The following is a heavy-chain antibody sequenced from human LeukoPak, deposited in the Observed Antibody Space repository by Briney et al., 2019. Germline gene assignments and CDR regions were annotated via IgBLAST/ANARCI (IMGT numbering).Heavy chain of an antibody. CDR1: GYTFTGYY. CDR2: INTNTGNS. CDR3: ARPGRDTAMAYDAFDI. J-gene: IGHJ3*02. D-gene: IGHD5-18*01. V-gene: IGHV7-4-1*02. Sequence: GASVKVSCKASGYTFTGYYMHWVRQAPGQGLEWMGWINTNTGNSMYAQGFTGRFVFSLGTSVSTAYLQISSLKAEDTAVYFCARPGRDTAMAYDAFDIWGQGTMVSVSS.